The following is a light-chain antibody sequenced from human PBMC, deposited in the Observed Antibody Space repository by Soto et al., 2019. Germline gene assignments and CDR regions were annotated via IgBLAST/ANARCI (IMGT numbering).Light chain of an antibody. Sequence: EIVMTQSPDTLSVSPGERATLSCRASQSISSNLAWYQQKPGQAPRLVIFGASTRATGIPARFSGSGSGTEFTLTISSLQPEDVAVYFCHQYYNTWTFGQGTKVDIK. J-gene: IGKJ1*01. V-gene: IGKV3-15*01. CDR1: QSISSN. CDR3: HQYYNTWT. CDR2: GAS.